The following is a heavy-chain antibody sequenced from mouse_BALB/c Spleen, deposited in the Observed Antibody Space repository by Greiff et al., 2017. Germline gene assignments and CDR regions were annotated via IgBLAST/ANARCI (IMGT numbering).Heavy chain of an antibody. CDR3: ARQGYRYLYAMDY. CDR1: GFTFSSYG. D-gene: IGHD2-14*01. J-gene: IGHJ4*01. V-gene: IGHV5-6*01. CDR2: ISSGGSYT. Sequence: EVNVVESGGDLVKPGGSLKLSCAASGFTFSSYGMSWVRQTPDKRLEWVATISSGGSYTYYPDSVKGRFTISRDNAKNTLYLQMSSLKSEDTAMYYCARQGYRYLYAMDYWGQGTSVTVSS.